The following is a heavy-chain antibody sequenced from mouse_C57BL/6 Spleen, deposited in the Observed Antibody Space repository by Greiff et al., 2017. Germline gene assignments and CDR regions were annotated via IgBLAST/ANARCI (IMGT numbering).Heavy chain of an antibody. CDR1: GYTFTDYN. Sequence: VQLKESGPELVKPGASVKIPCKASGYTFTDYNMDWVKQSHGKSLEWIGDINPNNGGTIYNQKFKGKATLTVDKSSSTAYMELRSLTSEDTAVYYCARHYYDYDGDYYAMDYWGQGTSVTVSS. CDR2: INPNNGGT. CDR3: ARHYYDYDGDYYAMDY. D-gene: IGHD2-4*01. J-gene: IGHJ4*01. V-gene: IGHV1-18*01.